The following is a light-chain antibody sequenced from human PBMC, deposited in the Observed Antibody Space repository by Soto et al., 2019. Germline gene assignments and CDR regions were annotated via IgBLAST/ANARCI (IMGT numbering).Light chain of an antibody. Sequence: EIVLTQSPGTLSLSPGERATLSCRASQSVSSSYLAWYQQKPGQAPRLLIYGASSRANGIPDRFSGSESGTDLTLTISRLEPEDFAVYSCQQYGSSTGWTFGQGTKVDI. CDR3: QQYGSSTGWT. CDR1: QSVSSSY. V-gene: IGKV3-20*01. J-gene: IGKJ1*01. CDR2: GAS.